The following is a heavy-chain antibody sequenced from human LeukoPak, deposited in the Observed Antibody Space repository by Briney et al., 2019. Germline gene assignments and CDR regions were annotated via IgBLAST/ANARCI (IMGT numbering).Heavy chain of an antibody. J-gene: IGHJ4*02. CDR2: INPNSGDT. V-gene: IGHV1-2*02. D-gene: IGHD2-15*01. Sequence: ASVKVSCKASGYSFTGYYMHWVRQAPGQGLEWMGWINPNSGDTNYAQKLQGRVTMTTDTSTSTAYMELRSLRSDDTAVYYCAREGSPFDYWGQGTLVTVSS. CDR1: GYSFTGYY. CDR3: AREGSPFDY.